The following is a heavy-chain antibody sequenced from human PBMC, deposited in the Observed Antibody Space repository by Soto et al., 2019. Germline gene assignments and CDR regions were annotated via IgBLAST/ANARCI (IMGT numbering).Heavy chain of an antibody. CDR2: ISAYNGNT. D-gene: IGHD4-17*01. V-gene: IGHV1-18*01. Sequence: QVQLVQSGAEVKKPGASVKVSCKASGYTFTSYGISWVRQAPGQGLGWMGWISAYNGNTNYAQKVQSRVTRTTATSTSTAYRELRSLRSDDTDVYYCARDYGDPNPQMLNWGQGTLVTDSS. CDR3: ARDYGDPNPQMLN. CDR1: GYTFTSYG. J-gene: IGHJ4*02.